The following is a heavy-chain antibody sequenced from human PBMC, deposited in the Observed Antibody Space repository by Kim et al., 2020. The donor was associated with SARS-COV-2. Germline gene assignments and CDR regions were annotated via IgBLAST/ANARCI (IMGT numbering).Heavy chain of an antibody. CDR1: GGTFSSYA. V-gene: IGHV1-69*13. CDR3: ARGRYYDILTGYYIMEVDWFDP. CDR2: IIPIFGTA. D-gene: IGHD3-9*01. J-gene: IGHJ5*02. Sequence: SVKVSCKASGGTFSSYAISWVRQAPGQGLEWMGGIIPIFGTANYAQKFQGRVTITADESTSTAYMELSSLRSEDTAVYYCARGRYYDILTGYYIMEVDWFDPWGQGTLVTVSS.